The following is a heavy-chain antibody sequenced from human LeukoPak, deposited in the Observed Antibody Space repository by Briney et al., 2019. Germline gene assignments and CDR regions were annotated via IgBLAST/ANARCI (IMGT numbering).Heavy chain of an antibody. CDR1: GFKFSSYW. CDR3: VRDNAYTFDY. Sequence: GSLRLSCAVSGFKFSSYWMNWVRQVPGKGLMWDAHINTNGDSANYADSVKGRFTISRDNAKSTLSLQMNSLRAEDTAIYYCVRDNAYTFDYWGQGTLVTVSS. D-gene: IGHD5-24*01. V-gene: IGHV3-74*01. CDR2: INTNGDSA. J-gene: IGHJ4*01.